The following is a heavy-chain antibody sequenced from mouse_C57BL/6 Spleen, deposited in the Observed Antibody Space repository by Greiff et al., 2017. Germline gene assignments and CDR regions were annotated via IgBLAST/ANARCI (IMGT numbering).Heavy chain of an antibody. J-gene: IGHJ3*01. Sequence: EVQLQQSGPELVKPGASVKISCKASGYTFTDYYMNWVKQSHGKSLEWIGDINPNNGGTSYNQKFKGKATLTVDKSSSTAYMEIRSLTSEDSAVYYCWGYDYDRFAYWGQGTLVTVSA. CDR1: GYTFTDYY. V-gene: IGHV1-26*01. D-gene: IGHD2-4*01. CDR3: WGYDYDRFAY. CDR2: INPNNGGT.